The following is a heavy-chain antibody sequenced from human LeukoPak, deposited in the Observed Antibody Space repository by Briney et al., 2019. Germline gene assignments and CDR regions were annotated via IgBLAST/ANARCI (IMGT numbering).Heavy chain of an antibody. CDR2: INPNSGGT. CDR1: GYTFTGYY. V-gene: IGHV1-2*02. J-gene: IGHJ6*03. D-gene: IGHD4-17*01. CDR3: ARMVWDYGDYGTLYYYYYYMDV. Sequence: ASVKVSCKASGYTFTGYYMHWVRQAPGQGLEWMGWINPNSGGTNYAQKFQGRVTMTRDTSISTAYMELSRLRSDDTAVYYCARMVWDYGDYGTLYYYYYYMDVWGKGTTVTVSS.